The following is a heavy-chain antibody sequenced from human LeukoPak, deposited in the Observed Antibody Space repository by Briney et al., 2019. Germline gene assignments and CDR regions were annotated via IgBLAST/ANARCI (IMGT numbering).Heavy chain of an antibody. D-gene: IGHD5-24*01. Sequence: SETLSLTCSVSGGSISNADYYWSWIRQPPGKGLEWIGYIYYSGSTFYKPSLKSRVTISVDTSKNQFSLKLSSVTAADTAVYYCARHPVIWPQYPSWGQGTLVTVSS. J-gene: IGHJ5*02. V-gene: IGHV4-30-4*01. CDR1: GGSISNADYY. CDR2: IYYSGST. CDR3: ARHPVIWPQYPS.